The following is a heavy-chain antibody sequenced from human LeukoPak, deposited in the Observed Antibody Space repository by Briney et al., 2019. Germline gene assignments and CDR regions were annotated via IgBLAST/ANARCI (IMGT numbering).Heavy chain of an antibody. CDR1: GLNFSVYY. Sequence: PGGSLRLSCAASGLNFSVYYMTWIRQAPGNGLEWLSHISKSGTTVYYADSVKGRFTISRDSAKNSLYLHMNSLRAEDTAVYYCAPGVALDYWGQGALVTVSS. V-gene: IGHV3-11*01. CDR3: APGVALDY. CDR2: ISKSGTTV. J-gene: IGHJ4*02. D-gene: IGHD3-3*01.